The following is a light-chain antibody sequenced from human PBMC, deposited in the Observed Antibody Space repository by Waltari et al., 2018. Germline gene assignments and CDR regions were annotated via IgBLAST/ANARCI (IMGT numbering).Light chain of an antibody. Sequence: QSVLTQPPSASGTPGQRVTIPCSGRSPNIGSNYVYWYQQLPGTAPKLLIHRNNQRPSGVPDRFSGSKSGTSASLAISGLRSEDEADYYCAAWDDSLSGRNWVFGGGTKLTVL. V-gene: IGLV1-47*01. CDR2: RNN. CDR1: SPNIGSNY. CDR3: AAWDDSLSGRNWV. J-gene: IGLJ3*02.